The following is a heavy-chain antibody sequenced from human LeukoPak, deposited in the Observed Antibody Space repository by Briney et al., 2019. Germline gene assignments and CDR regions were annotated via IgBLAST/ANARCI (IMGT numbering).Heavy chain of an antibody. J-gene: IGHJ4*02. Sequence: GGSLPASYAASGFTFSTYAITWVRQGPGKGLEWVSAIRPDGDRTYYTDSVRGLFTISRGNSRDTVYLQVNSLRVEDTAVYYCAREQSGTRGWYTVDYWGQGTLVTVSS. CDR2: IRPDGDRT. CDR1: GFTFSTYA. D-gene: IGHD6-19*01. V-gene: IGHV3-23*01. CDR3: AREQSGTRGWYTVDY.